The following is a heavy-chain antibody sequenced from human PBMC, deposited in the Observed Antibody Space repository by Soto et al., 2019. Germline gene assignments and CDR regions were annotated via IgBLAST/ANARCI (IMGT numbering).Heavy chain of an antibody. J-gene: IGHJ4*02. CDR3: ARDHSGYDYGNDY. CDR2: ISSSSSYI. Sequence: PGGSLRLSCAASGFTFSSYSMNWVRQAPGKGLEWVSSISSSSSYIYYADSVKGRFTISRDNAKNSLYLQMNSLRAEDTAVYYCARDHSGYDYGNDYWGQGTLVTVSS. CDR1: GFTFSSYS. V-gene: IGHV3-21*01. D-gene: IGHD5-12*01.